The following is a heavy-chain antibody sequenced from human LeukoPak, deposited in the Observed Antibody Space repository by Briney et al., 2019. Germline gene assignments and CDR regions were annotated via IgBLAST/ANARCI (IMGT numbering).Heavy chain of an antibody. V-gene: IGHV1-18*01. CDR3: ARDSVVVVPAAMPGDSYNGMDV. Sequence: ASVKVSCKASGYTFISYGISWVRQAPGQGLEWMGWISAYNGNTKYAQKFQGRVTMTTDTSTSTAYMELRSLRSDDTAVYYCARDSVVVVPAAMPGDSYNGMDVWGQGTTVTVSS. CDR1: GYTFISYG. D-gene: IGHD2-2*01. J-gene: IGHJ6*02. CDR2: ISAYNGNT.